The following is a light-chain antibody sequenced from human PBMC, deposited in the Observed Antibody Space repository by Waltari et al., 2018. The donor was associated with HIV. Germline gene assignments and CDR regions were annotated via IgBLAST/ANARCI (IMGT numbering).Light chain of an antibody. CDR3: SSLTVSGTLV. V-gene: IGLV2-14*01. CDR1: SSAVALYDL. Sequence: QSDLTQPASVSGSPGQSITLSCTGTSSAVALYDLVSWYRQQPGKAPQLLMSGVSNRPSGISFRFFGFKSARQTAALTISGLQAEDEGDYYCSSLTVSGTLVFGGGTKLTVL. CDR2: GVS. J-gene: IGLJ3*02.